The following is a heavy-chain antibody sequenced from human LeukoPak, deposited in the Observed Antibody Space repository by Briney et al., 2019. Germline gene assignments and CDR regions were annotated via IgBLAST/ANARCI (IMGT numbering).Heavy chain of an antibody. D-gene: IGHD6-19*01. V-gene: IGHV3-23*01. CDR2: ISGGGGST. J-gene: IGHJ4*02. CDR1: GFTFSTYA. CDR3: AKSPDVAGTGRFDY. Sequence: GGSLRLSCAASGFTFSTYAMSWVRQAPGKGLEWGSTISGGGGSTYYADSVKGRFTVSRDNSKNTLYLQMRSLRGEDTAVYYCAKSPDVAGTGRFDYWGQGTLVSVSS.